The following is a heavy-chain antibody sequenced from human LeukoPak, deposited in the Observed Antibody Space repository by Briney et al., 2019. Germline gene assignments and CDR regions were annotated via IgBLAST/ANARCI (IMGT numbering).Heavy chain of an antibody. D-gene: IGHD3-22*01. V-gene: IGHV4-4*02. CDR2: IYHSGST. Sequence: SGTLSLTCAVSGGSISSSNWWSWVRQPPGKGLEWIGEIYHSGSTNYNPSLKSRVTISVDKSKNQFSLKLSSVTAADTAVYYCARGHYYDSSGYYYSNYYYMDVWGKGTTVTVSS. CDR1: GGSISSSNW. J-gene: IGHJ6*03. CDR3: ARGHYYDSSGYYYSNYYYMDV.